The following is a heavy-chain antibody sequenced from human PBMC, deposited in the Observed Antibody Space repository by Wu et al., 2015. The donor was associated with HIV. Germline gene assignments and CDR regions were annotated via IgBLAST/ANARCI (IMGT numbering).Heavy chain of an antibody. J-gene: IGHJ4*02. D-gene: IGHD4-17*01. CDR3: ARGTVTGIYDS. CDR1: EYTFTNYY. V-gene: IGHV1-46*01. CDR2: INPSGGST. Sequence: QVQLVQSGAEVKKPGASVKVSCKASEYTFTNYYMHWVRQAPGQGLEWMGIINPSGGSTSYARKFQGRVTMTRDTSTSTVYMELSSLRSEDTAVYYCARGTVTGIYDSWGQGTLVTVSS.